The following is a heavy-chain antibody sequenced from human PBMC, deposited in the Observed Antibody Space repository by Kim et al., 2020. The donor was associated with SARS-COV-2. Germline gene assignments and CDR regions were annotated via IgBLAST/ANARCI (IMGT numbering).Heavy chain of an antibody. CDR1: GGSFSGYY. Sequence: SETLSLTCAVYGGSFSGYYWSWIRQPPGKGLEWIGEINHSGSTNYNPSLKSRVTISVDTSKNQFSLKLSSVTAADTAVYYCARGGSLGYCSSSSCFRVYYYMDVWGKGTTVTVSS. V-gene: IGHV4-34*01. J-gene: IGHJ6*03. CDR2: INHSGST. CDR3: ARGGSLGYCSSSSCFRVYYYMDV. D-gene: IGHD2-2*01.